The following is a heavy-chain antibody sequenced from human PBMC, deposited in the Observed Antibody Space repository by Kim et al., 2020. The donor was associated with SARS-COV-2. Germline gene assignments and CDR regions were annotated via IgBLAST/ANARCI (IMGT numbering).Heavy chain of an antibody. V-gene: IGHV3-23*01. CDR3: AKDEQWLPGGY. Sequence: TYYADSVKGRFTISRDNSKNTLYLQMNSLRAEDTAVYYCAKDEQWLPGGYWGQGTLVTVSS. D-gene: IGHD6-19*01. J-gene: IGHJ4*02. CDR2: T.